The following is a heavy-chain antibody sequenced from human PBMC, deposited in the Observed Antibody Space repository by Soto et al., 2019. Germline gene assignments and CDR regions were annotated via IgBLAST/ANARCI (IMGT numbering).Heavy chain of an antibody. CDR1: GDSINSYY. D-gene: IGHD1-7*01. CDR3: SRGRGTQTTYCYYYGKDV. V-gene: IGHV4-59*01. Sequence: QVQLQESGPGLVKPSETLSLTCTVSGDSINSYYWSWIRQPPGKGLEWIGYIYYSGTTNYNPPLQSRVIISVDTSKNHVSLKLSSVTAADTAVYYCSRGRGTQTTYCYYYGKDVWGQGTTVTLS. CDR2: IYYSGTT. J-gene: IGHJ6*02.